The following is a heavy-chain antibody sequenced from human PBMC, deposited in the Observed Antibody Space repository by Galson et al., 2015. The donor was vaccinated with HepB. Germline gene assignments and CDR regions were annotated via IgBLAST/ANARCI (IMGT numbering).Heavy chain of an antibody. CDR1: GYSFTSYG. D-gene: IGHD3-22*01. Sequence: SVKVSCKASGYSFTSYGISWVRQAPGQGLEWLGWISPYNGNTNYAQRVQDRITMTADTSTTTAYMELRSLKSDDTAVYFCARGDHYYDSYGYFYSHPFDYWAREPWSPSPQ. V-gene: IGHV1-18*01. CDR2: ISPYNGNT. CDR3: ARGDHYYDSYGYFYSHPFDY. J-gene: IGHJ4*02.